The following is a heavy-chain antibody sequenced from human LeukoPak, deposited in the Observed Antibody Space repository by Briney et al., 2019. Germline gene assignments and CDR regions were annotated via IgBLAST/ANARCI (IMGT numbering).Heavy chain of an antibody. CDR1: GGSISNYY. Sequence: PSETLSLTCTVSGGSISNYYWSWIRQPPGKGLEWIGYAYYSGDTNYNPSLMSRVTISVDTSRNQVSLKMSSVTAADTAVYYCVRVENGGGVNFDYWGQGTLVTVSS. D-gene: IGHD3-16*01. V-gene: IGHV4-59*01. CDR3: VRVENGGGVNFDY. J-gene: IGHJ4*02. CDR2: AYYSGDT.